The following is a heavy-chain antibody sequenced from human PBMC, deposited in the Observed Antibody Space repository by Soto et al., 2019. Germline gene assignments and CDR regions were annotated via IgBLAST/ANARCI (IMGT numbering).Heavy chain of an antibody. CDR2: ISGSGGST. J-gene: IGHJ3*02. CDR1: GFTFSSYA. D-gene: IGHD3-10*01. Sequence: PGGSLRLSCAASGFTFSSYAMSWVRQAPGKRLEWVSAISGSGGSTYYADSVKGRFTISRDNSKNTLYLQMNSLRAEDTAVYYCAKVVRITMVRGVIQDDAFDIWGQGTMVTVSS. CDR3: AKVVRITMVRGVIQDDAFDI. V-gene: IGHV3-23*01.